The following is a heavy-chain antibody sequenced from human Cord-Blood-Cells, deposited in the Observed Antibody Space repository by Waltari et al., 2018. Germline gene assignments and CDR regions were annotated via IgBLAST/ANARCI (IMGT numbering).Heavy chain of an antibody. Sequence: QVQLVQSGAEVKKPGASVKVSCKASGYTFTGYYMHWVRQAPGQGLEWMGWINPNRGGTNYAQKFQGWVTMTQDTSISPAYMELSRLRSDDTAVYYCAREGIEWEPFDAFDIWGQGTMVTVSS. CDR1: GYTFTGYY. CDR3: AREGIEWEPFDAFDI. CDR2: INPNRGGT. J-gene: IGHJ3*02. V-gene: IGHV1-2*04. D-gene: IGHD6-13*01.